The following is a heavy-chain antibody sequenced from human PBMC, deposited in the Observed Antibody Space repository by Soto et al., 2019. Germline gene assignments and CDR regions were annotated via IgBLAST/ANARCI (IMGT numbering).Heavy chain of an antibody. Sequence: ASVKVSCKASGYTFTSYGISWVRQAPGQGLEWMGWISAYNGNTNYAQKLQGRVTMTTDTSTSTAYMELRSLRSDDTAVYYCARDEGYCSGGSCFPMDRYCYYCYGMDVWGQGTTVTVSS. CDR3: ARDEGYCSGGSCFPMDRYCYYCYGMDV. D-gene: IGHD2-15*01. J-gene: IGHJ6*01. CDR2: ISAYNGNT. V-gene: IGHV1-18*01. CDR1: GYTFTSYG.